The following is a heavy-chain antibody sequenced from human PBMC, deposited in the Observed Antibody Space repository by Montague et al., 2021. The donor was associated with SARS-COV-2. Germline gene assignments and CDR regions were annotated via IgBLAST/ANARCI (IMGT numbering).Heavy chain of an antibody. CDR1: GGSFSGYY. J-gene: IGHJ3*02. CDR2: INNSGST. CDR3: AIPMVRGFSRAFDI. D-gene: IGHD3-10*01. Sequence: SETLSLTCAVYGGSFSGYYWSWIRQPPGKGLEWIGEINNSGSTNYNPSLKSRVTISVDTSKNQFSLKLSSVTAADTAVYYCAIPMVRGFSRAFDIWGQGTMVTVSS. V-gene: IGHV4-34*01.